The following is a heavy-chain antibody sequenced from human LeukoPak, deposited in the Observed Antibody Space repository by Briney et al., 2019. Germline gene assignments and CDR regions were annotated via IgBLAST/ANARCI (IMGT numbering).Heavy chain of an antibody. CDR1: GGSISSGGYY. D-gene: IGHD3-3*01. CDR3: ARDYSNFWSGYYYGMDA. V-gene: IGHV4-31*03. CDR2: IYYSGST. Sequence: PSETLSLTCTVSGGSISSGGYYWSWIRQHPGKGLEWIRYIYYSGSTYYNPSLKSRVTISVDTSKNQFSLKLSSVTAADTAVYYCARDYSNFWSGYYYGMDAWGQGTTVTVSS. J-gene: IGHJ6*02.